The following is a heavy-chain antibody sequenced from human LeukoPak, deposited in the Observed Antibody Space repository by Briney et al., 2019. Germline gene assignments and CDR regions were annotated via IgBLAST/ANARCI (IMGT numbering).Heavy chain of an antibody. CDR3: ARVGAWIQLGYFDY. CDR1: GYSISSGYY. V-gene: IGHV4-38-2*02. J-gene: IGHJ4*02. Sequence: SKTLSLTCTVSGYSISSGYYCGWIRQPPGKGLERIGSIYHSGSTSYNPSLKSRVTISVDTSKNQFSLQLSSVTATDTAVYYCARVGAWIQLGYFDYWGQGTLVTVSS. D-gene: IGHD5-18*01. CDR2: IYHSGST.